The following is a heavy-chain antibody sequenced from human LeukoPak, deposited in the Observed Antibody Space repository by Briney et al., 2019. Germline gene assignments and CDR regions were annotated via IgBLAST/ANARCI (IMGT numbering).Heavy chain of an antibody. CDR1: GYTFTAFF. V-gene: IGHV1-2*02. Sequence: ASVKVPCKASGYTFTAFFMHWVRQAPGQGLEWMGWINPNSGGTNYAQKFQGRVTMTRDTSISTAYMEHRRLRSHDTAVYYCARIHDTSMGKFDYWGQGTLVTVSS. CDR3: ARIHDTSMGKFDY. D-gene: IGHD5-18*01. CDR2: INPNSGGT. J-gene: IGHJ4*02.